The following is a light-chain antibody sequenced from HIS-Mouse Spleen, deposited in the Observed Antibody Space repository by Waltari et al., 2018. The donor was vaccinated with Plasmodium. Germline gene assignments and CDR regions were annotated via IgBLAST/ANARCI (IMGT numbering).Light chain of an antibody. CDR2: EDS. CDR3: YSTDSSGNHRV. J-gene: IGLJ3*02. V-gene: IGLV3-10*01. Sequence: SYELTQPPSVSVSPGQTARITCSGAALPQKYAFWYQQKSGQAPALVIYEDSKRPSGIPVRFSGSSSGTMATLTISGAQVEEEADYYCYSTDSSGNHRVFGGGTKLTVL. CDR1: ALPQKY.